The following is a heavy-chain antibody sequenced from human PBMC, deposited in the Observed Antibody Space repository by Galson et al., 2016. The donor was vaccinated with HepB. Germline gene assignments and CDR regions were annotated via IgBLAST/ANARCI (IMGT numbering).Heavy chain of an antibody. D-gene: IGHD1-26*01. CDR3: AKMNVGATMRGPDY. CDR2: IYWDADE. CDR1: GFSLKTGGVG. Sequence: PALVKPTQTLTLTCTFSGFSLKTGGVGVGWIRQPPGKALEWLSLIYWDADERYSPSLKSRPTITKDTSKNQVVLIMTNMDPADTGTYYCAKMNVGATMRGPDYWGQGTLVTVSS. J-gene: IGHJ4*02. V-gene: IGHV2-5*02.